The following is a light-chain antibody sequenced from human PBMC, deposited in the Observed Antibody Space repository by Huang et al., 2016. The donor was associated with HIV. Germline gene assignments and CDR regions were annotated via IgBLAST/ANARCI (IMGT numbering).Light chain of an antibody. V-gene: IGKV3-11*01. J-gene: IGKJ1*01. Sequence: IVLPQSPATRSLSPGERVTLTCRTSQSVSSYLAWYQQKPGQAPRLLIYDASNRATGIPARFSGSGSGTDFTLTISSLEPEDFAVYYCQQRTNWPPWTFGRGTKVEIK. CDR2: DAS. CDR3: QQRTNWPPWT. CDR1: QSVSSY.